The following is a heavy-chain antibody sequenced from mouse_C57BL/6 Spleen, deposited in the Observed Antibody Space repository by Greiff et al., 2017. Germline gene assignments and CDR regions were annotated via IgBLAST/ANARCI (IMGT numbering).Heavy chain of an antibody. CDR2: IDPSDSDT. J-gene: IGHJ2*01. CDR1: GYTFTSYW. D-gene: IGHD1-2*01. CDR3: AREGITTAFDC. V-gene: IGHV1-52*01. Sequence: VQLQQPGAELVRPGSSVKLSCKASGYTFTSYWMHWVKQRPIQGLEWIGNIDPSDSDTHYNQKFKDKATITVDKSSSTAYMQLSSLTSEDYAVYYCAREGITTAFDCRGHGATLTV.